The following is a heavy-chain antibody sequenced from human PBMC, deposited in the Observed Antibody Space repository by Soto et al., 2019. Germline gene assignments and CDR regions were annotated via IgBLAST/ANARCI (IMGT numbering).Heavy chain of an antibody. CDR3: ARDMHYYDSSAAFDI. D-gene: IGHD3-22*01. J-gene: IGHJ3*02. Sequence: QVQLVESGGGVVQPGRSLRLSCAASGFTFSSYAMHWVRQAPGKGLEWVAVISYDGSNKYYADSVKGRFTISRDNSKNPLYRQMNSLRAEDTTVYYCARDMHYYDSSAAFDIWGQGTMVTVSS. CDR2: ISYDGSNK. CDR1: GFTFSSYA. V-gene: IGHV3-30-3*01.